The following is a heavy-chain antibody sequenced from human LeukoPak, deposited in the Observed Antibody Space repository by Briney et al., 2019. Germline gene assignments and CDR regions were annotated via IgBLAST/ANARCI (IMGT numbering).Heavy chain of an antibody. CDR3: AGRAPDYYDSSGPPGFDY. Sequence: SETLSLTCAVYGGSFSGYYWSWIRQPPGKGLEWIGEINHSGSTNYNPSLKSRVTISVDTSKNQFSLKLSSVTAADTAVYYCAGRAPDYYDSSGPPGFDYWGQGTLVTVSS. CDR1: GGSFSGYY. CDR2: INHSGST. J-gene: IGHJ4*02. D-gene: IGHD3-22*01. V-gene: IGHV4-34*01.